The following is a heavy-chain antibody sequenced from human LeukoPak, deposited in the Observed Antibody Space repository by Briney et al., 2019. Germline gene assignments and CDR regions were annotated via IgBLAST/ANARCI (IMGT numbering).Heavy chain of an antibody. J-gene: IGHJ4*02. CDR1: GYSISSGYY. D-gene: IGHD6-6*01. Sequence: SEPLSLTCTVSGYSISSGYYWGWLRQPPGKGLERIGSSYHCGSAYYNPSLKSRVTISVDTSKNQFSLKLSSVTAADTAVYYCARDSSSIAARPTDYWGQGTLVTVSS. CDR2: SYHCGSA. CDR3: ARDSSSIAARPTDY. V-gene: IGHV4-38-2*02.